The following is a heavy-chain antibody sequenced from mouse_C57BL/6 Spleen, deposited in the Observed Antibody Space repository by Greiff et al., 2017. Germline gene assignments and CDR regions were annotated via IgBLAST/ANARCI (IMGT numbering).Heavy chain of an antibody. Sequence: EVQLQESGPELVKPGASVKISCKASGYSFTGYYMNWVKQSPEKSLEWIGEINPSTGGTTYNQKFKAKATLTVDKSSSTAYMQLKSLTSEDSAVYYCARPGGLRLYYAMDYWGQGTSVTVSS. CDR1: GYSFTGYY. CDR3: ARPGGLRLYYAMDY. CDR2: INPSTGGT. D-gene: IGHD1-2*01. V-gene: IGHV1-42*01. J-gene: IGHJ4*01.